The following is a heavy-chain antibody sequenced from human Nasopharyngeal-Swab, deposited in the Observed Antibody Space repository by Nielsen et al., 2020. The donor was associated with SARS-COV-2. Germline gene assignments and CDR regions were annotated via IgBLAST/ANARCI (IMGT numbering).Heavy chain of an antibody. CDR3: ARQSYSSSWYSPLFDY. CDR1: GGSISSSSYY. CDR2: IYYSGST. V-gene: IGHV4-39*01. D-gene: IGHD6-13*01. Sequence: SETLSLTCTVSGGSISSSSYYWGWIRQPPGKGLEWIGSIYYSGSTYYNPSLKSRVTISVDTSKNQFSLKLSSVTAADTAVYYCARQSYSSSWYSPLFDYWGQGTLVTVSS. J-gene: IGHJ4*02.